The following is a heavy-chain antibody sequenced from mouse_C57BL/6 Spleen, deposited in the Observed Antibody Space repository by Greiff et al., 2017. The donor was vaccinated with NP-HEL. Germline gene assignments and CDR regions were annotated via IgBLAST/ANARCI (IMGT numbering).Heavy chain of an antibody. CDR2: IYPGDGDT. D-gene: IGHD1-1*01. V-gene: IGHV1-82*01. Sequence: VQLQQSGPELVKPGASVKISCKASGYAFSSSWMNWVKQRPGKGLEWIGRIYPGDGDTNYNGKFKGKATLTADKSSSTAYMQLSNLASEDSAVYFCARGGPTVGVWGTGTTVTVSS. CDR3: ARGGPTVGV. CDR1: GYAFSSSW. J-gene: IGHJ1*03.